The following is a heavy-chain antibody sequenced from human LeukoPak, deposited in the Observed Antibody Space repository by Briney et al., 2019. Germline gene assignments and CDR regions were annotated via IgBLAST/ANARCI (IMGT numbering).Heavy chain of an antibody. J-gene: IGHJ6*02. CDR2: IYYSGST. Sequence: PSETLSLTCTVSGGSISSYYWSWIRQPPGKGLEWIGYIYYSGSTNYNPSLKSRVTISVDTSKNQFSLKLSSVTAADTAVYYCARDPSPRGRDYYYYGMDVWGQGNTVTVSS. CDR1: GGSISSYY. CDR3: ARDPSPRGRDYYYYGMDV. V-gene: IGHV4-59*01. D-gene: IGHD3-10*01.